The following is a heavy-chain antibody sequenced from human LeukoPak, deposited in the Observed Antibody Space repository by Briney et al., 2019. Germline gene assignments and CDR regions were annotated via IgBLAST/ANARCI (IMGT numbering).Heavy chain of an antibody. CDR1: GGSFSGYY. V-gene: IGHV4-34*01. CDR3: ARVVGGRQQWLVRYFDY. D-gene: IGHD6-19*01. Sequence: PSETLSLTCAVYGGSFSGYYWSGIRKPPGKGLGGIGEIPHNGSTNYNPSLKSRVTISVDTSKNQFSLQLGSVTAADTAVYYCARVVGGRQQWLVRYFDYWGQGTLVTVSS. J-gene: IGHJ4*02. CDR2: IPHNGST.